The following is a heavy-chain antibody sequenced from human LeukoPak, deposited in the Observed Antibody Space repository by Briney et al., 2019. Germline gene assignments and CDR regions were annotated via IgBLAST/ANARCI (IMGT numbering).Heavy chain of an antibody. V-gene: IGHV3-21*04. D-gene: IGHD2-21*02. Sequence: PGGSLRLSCAASGFSVSNNYMSWVRQAPGKGLEWVSFINTGSFYIYSADSVKGRFTISRDNSKNTLYLQMNSLRAEDTAVYYCAKDLGYCGGDCYPPYWGQGTLVTVSS. CDR3: AKDLGYCGGDCYPPY. J-gene: IGHJ4*02. CDR2: INTGSFYI. CDR1: GFSVSNNY.